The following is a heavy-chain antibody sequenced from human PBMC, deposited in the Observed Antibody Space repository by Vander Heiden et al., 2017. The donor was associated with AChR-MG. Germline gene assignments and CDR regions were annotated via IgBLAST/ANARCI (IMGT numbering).Heavy chain of an antibody. D-gene: IGHD2-15*01. CDR2: IIPILGIA. Sequence: QVQLVQSGAEVTTPWSSVKVSCKASGGTFSSYAISWARQAPGQGLEWMGRIIPILGIANYAQKFQGRVTITADKSTSTAYMELSSLRSEETAVYYCARDRNCSGGSCYSSPNWFDPWGQGTLVTVSS. CDR1: GGTFSSYA. V-gene: IGHV1-69*04. CDR3: ARDRNCSGGSCYSSPNWFDP. J-gene: IGHJ5*02.